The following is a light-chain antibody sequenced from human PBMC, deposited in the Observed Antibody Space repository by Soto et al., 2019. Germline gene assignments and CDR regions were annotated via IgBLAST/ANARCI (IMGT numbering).Light chain of an antibody. Sequence: QSALTQPRSVSGSPGQSVTISCTGTSSDVGGYNYVSWYQQHPGKAPKLIIYDVSKRPSGVXDRFSGSKSGNTASLTISGLQAEDEADYYCCSYAGSYTWVFGGGTKLTVL. V-gene: IGLV2-11*01. CDR3: CSYAGSYTWV. J-gene: IGLJ3*02. CDR1: SSDVGGYNY. CDR2: DVS.